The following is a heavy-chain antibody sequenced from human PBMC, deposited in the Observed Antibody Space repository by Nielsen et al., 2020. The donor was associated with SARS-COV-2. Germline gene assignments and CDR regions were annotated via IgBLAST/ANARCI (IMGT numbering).Heavy chain of an antibody. CDR1: GGSFNA. CDR2: IVPSSDTT. Sequence: SVKVSCKATGGSFNAISWVRQTPGQGLEWMGGIVPSSDTTTYAQKFQGRVTITADKSRRIVYMEMRSLRSDDTGVYYCARTEGWGQGTLVTVS. V-gene: IGHV1-69*06. J-gene: IGHJ4*02. CDR3: ARTEG.